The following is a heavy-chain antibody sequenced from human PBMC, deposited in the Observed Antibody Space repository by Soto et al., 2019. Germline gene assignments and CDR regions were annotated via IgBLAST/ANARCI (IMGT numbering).Heavy chain of an antibody. CDR1: GGTFSIYS. V-gene: IGHV1-69*13. CDR2: IIPIFGTA. D-gene: IGHD3-9*01. CDR3: AETRIRYFDWLFLDDFDI. Sequence: SVKVSFKASGGTFSIYSIIWFLHSPLQWLESMGGIIPIFGTANYAQKFQGRVTITADESTSTAYMELSSLRSEDTAVYYSAETRIRYFDWLFLDDFDIWGQGKMVNVSS. J-gene: IGHJ3*02.